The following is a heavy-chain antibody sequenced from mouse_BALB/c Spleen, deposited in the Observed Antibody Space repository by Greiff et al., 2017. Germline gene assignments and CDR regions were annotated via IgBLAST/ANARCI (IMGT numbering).Heavy chain of an antibody. CDR3: ATEDYAMDY. CDR2: IDPANGNT. J-gene: IGHJ4*01. Sequence: EVQRVESGAELVKPGASVKLSCTASGFNIKDTYMHWVKQRPEQGLEWIGRIDPANGNTKYDPKFQGKATITADTSSNTAYLQLSSLTSEDTAVYYCATEDYAMDYWGQGTSVTVSS. CDR1: GFNIKDTY. V-gene: IGHV14-3*02.